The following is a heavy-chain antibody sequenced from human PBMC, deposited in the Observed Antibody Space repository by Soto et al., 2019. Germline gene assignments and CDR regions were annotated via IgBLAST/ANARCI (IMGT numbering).Heavy chain of an antibody. CDR2: ISGSGGSI. Sequence: EVQLLESGGGLVQPGGSLRLSCAASGFTFSTYAMNLVRQAPGNGLEWVSAISGSGGSIHYADYVKGRFTISRNNSKNTLYLQMNSLRDEVTAVYHCVKGYWKGDVWGQGTTVTVSS. D-gene: IGHD1-1*01. J-gene: IGHJ6*02. V-gene: IGHV3-23*01. CDR1: GFTFSTYA. CDR3: VKGYWKGDV.